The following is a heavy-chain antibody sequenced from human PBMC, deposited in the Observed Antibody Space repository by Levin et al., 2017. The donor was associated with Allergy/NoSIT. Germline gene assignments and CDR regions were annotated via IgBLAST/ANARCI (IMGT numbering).Heavy chain of an antibody. V-gene: IGHV3-7*01. D-gene: IGHD1-14*01. CDR2: INEDGSEK. CDR1: GFTFRSYW. Sequence: GGSLRLSCAASGFTFRSYWMTWVRQGPGKGLEWVANINEDGSEKWHVDSVRGRFTASRDNARNSLYLQMDSLRVEDTGVYYCARRILHGGGLPDKTVDYWGQGTLVTVSS. CDR3: ARRILHGGGLPDKTVDY. J-gene: IGHJ4*02.